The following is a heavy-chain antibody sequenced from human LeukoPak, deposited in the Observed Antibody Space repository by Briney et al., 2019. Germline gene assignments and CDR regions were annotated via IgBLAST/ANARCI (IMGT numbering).Heavy chain of an antibody. CDR2: IRSKANSYAT. J-gene: IGHJ5*02. CDR1: GFTFSGSA. Sequence: GGSLRLSCAASGFTFSGSAMPWVRQASGKGLEWVGRIRSKANSYATAYAASVKGRFTISRDDSKNTAYLQMNSLKTEDTAVYYCTRHKDCSSTSCYSGWFDPWGQGTLVTVSS. D-gene: IGHD2-2*01. CDR3: TRHKDCSSTSCYSGWFDP. V-gene: IGHV3-73*01.